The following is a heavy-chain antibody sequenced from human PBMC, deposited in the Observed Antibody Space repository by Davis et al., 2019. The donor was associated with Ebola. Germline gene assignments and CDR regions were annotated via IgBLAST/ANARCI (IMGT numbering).Heavy chain of an antibody. CDR3: ARPGVAGTLDFDY. CDR2: IDPSDSYT. D-gene: IGHD6-19*01. Sequence: GESLKISCEGSGYSFTSYWISWVRQMPGKGLEWVGRIDPSDSYTDYSPSFQGQVTISADKSISTAYLQWSSLKASDTAMYYCARPGVAGTLDFDYWGQGTLVTVSS. CDR1: GYSFTSYW. V-gene: IGHV5-10-1*04. J-gene: IGHJ4*02.